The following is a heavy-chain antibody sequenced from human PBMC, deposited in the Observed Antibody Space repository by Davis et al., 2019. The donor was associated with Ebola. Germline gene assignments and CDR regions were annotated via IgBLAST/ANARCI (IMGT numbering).Heavy chain of an antibody. CDR2: IYHSGST. D-gene: IGHD4-23*01. J-gene: IGHJ4*02. V-gene: IGHV4-30-2*01. Sequence: TLSLTCAVSGGSISSGGYSWSWIRQPPGKGLEWIGYIYHSGSTYYNPSLKSRVTISVDRSKNQFSLKLSSVTAADTAVYYCARESLGTTVEYWGQGTLVTVSS. CDR3: ARESLGTTVEY. CDR1: GGSISSGGYS.